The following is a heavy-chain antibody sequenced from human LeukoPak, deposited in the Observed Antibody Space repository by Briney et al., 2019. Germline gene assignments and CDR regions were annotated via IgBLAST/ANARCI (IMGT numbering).Heavy chain of an antibody. D-gene: IGHD3-22*01. Sequence: GGSLRLSCAASGFTFSSYEMNWVRQAPGKGLEWVSYISSSGSTIYYADSVKGRFTISRDNAKNSLYLQMNSLRAEDTAVYYCPRVGIVVVSDYWGQGTLVTVSS. CDR1: GFTFSSYE. CDR2: ISSSGSTI. V-gene: IGHV3-48*03. CDR3: PRVGIVVVSDY. J-gene: IGHJ4*02.